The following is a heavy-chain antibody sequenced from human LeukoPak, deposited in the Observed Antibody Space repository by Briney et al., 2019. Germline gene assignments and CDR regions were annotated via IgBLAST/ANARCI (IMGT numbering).Heavy chain of an antibody. CDR2: ISAYNGNT. CDR3: ARGCSGGSCYENWFDP. V-gene: IGHV1-18*04. Sequence: ASVKVSCKASGYTFTSYGISWVRQAPGQGLEWMGWISAYNGNTNYAQKLQGRVTMTPDTSTSTAYMELRSLRSDDTAVYYCARGCSGGSCYENWFDPWGQGTLVTVSP. J-gene: IGHJ5*02. D-gene: IGHD2-15*01. CDR1: GYTFTSYG.